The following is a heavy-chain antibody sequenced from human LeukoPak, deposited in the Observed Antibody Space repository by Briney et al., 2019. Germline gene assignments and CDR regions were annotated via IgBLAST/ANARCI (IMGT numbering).Heavy chain of an antibody. D-gene: IGHD6-13*01. CDR1: GGSISSSSYH. Sequence: SETLSLTCTVSGGSISSSSYHWGWIRQPPGKGLEWIGSIYYSGSTYYNPSLKSRVTISVDTSKNQFSLKLSSVTAADTAVYYCARVDGATLIAAAGSIDYWGQGTLVTVSS. J-gene: IGHJ4*02. V-gene: IGHV4-39*07. CDR2: IYYSGST. CDR3: ARVDGATLIAAAGSIDY.